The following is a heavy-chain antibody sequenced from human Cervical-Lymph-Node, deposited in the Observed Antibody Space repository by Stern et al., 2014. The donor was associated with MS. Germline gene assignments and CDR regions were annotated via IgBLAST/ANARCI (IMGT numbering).Heavy chain of an antibody. CDR1: GGSISSTSYY. Sequence: VQLVESGPGLVKPSETLSLTCTASGGSISSTSYYWGWIRQPPGKGLEWIASVYYSGSPYYNPALQSRVTMYVDTSKNQFSLKLPSVTAADTAVYHCARQYTSGWYPLHFDYWGQGSLVSVSS. V-gene: IGHV4-39*01. CDR2: VYYSGSP. D-gene: IGHD6-19*01. J-gene: IGHJ4*02. CDR3: ARQYTSGWYPLHFDY.